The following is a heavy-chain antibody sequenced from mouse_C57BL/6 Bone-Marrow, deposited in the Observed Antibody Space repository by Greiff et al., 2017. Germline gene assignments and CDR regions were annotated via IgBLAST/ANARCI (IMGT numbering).Heavy chain of an antibody. CDR3: ARSPPITPFAY. Sequence: VKLVESGAELARPGASVKLSCKASGYTFTSYGISWVKQRTGQGLEWIGEIYPRSGNTYYNEKFKGKATLTADKSSSPAYMELRSLTSEDSAVYFCARSPPITPFAYWGQGTLVTVSA. D-gene: IGHD1-1*01. CDR2: IYPRSGNT. CDR1: GYTFTSYG. J-gene: IGHJ3*01. V-gene: IGHV1-81*01.